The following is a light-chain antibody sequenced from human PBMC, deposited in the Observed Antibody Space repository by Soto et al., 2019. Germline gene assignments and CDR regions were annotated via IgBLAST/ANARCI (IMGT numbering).Light chain of an antibody. J-gene: IGLJ1*01. CDR3: SSYTSSRSYV. V-gene: IGLV2-14*01. Sequence: QSVLTQPASVSGSPGQSITLSCTGTSSDVGGYNYVSWYQQHPGKAPKLMIYDVSNRPSGVSNRFSGSKSANTASLTISGLQAEDEADYYCSSYTSSRSYVFGTGTKVTVL. CDR2: DVS. CDR1: SSDVGGYNY.